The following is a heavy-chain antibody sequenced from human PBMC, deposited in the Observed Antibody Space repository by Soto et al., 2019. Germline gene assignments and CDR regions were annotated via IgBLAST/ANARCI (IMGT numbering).Heavy chain of an antibody. Sequence: GGSLRLSCAASGFTFSRHSMNWVRQAPGKGLEWVSFITSSSSTIYYADSVKGRFTISTDNAKNSLYLQMNSLRDADTAVYYCATDYDFWSGYFGMDVWGQGTTVTVSS. D-gene: IGHD3-3*01. V-gene: IGHV3-48*02. CDR3: ATDYDFWSGYFGMDV. J-gene: IGHJ6*02. CDR1: GFTFSRHS. CDR2: ITSSSSTI.